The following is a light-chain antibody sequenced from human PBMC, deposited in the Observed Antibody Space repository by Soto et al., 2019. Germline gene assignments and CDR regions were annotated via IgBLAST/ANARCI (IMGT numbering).Light chain of an antibody. J-gene: IGKJ2*01. Sequence: IQLTQSPSSLSASVGDSVTLTCRASQDINKFLAWFQQTPGKAPKLLVYSASTLHSGVPSRFSGSGSGTDFALTISSLQPEDFATYYCQQLKTYPYTFGQGTRLDIK. V-gene: IGKV1-9*01. CDR3: QQLKTYPYT. CDR1: QDINKF. CDR2: SAS.